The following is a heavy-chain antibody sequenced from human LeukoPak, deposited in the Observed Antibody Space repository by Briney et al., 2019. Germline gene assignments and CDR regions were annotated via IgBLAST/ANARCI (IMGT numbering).Heavy chain of an antibody. J-gene: IGHJ3*02. Sequence: GGSLRLSCAASGFTFSSYGMSWVRQAPGKGLEWVSAISGSGGSTYYADSVKGRFTISRENSKNTLYLQMNSLRAEDTAVYYCAKGGGSYRAAFDIWGQGTMVTVSS. CDR2: ISGSGGST. D-gene: IGHD1-26*01. CDR1: GFTFSSYG. CDR3: AKGGGSYRAAFDI. V-gene: IGHV3-23*01.